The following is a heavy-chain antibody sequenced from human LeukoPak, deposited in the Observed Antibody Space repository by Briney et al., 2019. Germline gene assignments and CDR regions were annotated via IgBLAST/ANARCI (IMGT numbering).Heavy chain of an antibody. J-gene: IGHJ3*02. Sequence: GGSLRLSCAASGFTFSSYEMNWVRQAPGKGLEWVSYISSSGSTIYYADSVKGRFTISRDNAKNSLYLQMNSLRAEDTALYYCARAGIVVVPAAIASAFDIWGQGTMVTVSS. CDR2: ISSSGSTI. V-gene: IGHV3-48*03. CDR1: GFTFSSYE. D-gene: IGHD2-2*02. CDR3: ARAGIVVVPAAIASAFDI.